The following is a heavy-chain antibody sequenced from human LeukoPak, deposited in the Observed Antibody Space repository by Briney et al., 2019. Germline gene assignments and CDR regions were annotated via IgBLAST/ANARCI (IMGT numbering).Heavy chain of an antibody. Sequence: SETLSLTCAVYGESFSAYSWNWIRQSPGKGLEWIGEINHSGSTNYNPSLKSRVTISVDTSKNQTSKRQFSLKLNSVTAADTAVYYCTRERSPPGINWFDPWGQGTLVTVSS. CDR1: GESFSAYS. CDR3: TRERSPPGINWFDP. V-gene: IGHV4-34*01. J-gene: IGHJ5*02. D-gene: IGHD1-1*01. CDR2: INHSGST.